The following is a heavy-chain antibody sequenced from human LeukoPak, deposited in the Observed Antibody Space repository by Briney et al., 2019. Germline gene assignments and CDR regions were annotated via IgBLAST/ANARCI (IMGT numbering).Heavy chain of an antibody. J-gene: IGHJ4*02. Sequence: PGGSLRLSCTSSGFILSSFAMSWVRQAPGKGLEWVSSISSPGGNTYYADSVKGRFTISRDISKNLVYLQMNSLRAEDTAVYYCARGTVAPDYWGQGTLVTVSS. D-gene: IGHD6-19*01. CDR3: ARGTVAPDY. V-gene: IGHV3-23*01. CDR1: GFILSSFA. CDR2: ISSPGGNT.